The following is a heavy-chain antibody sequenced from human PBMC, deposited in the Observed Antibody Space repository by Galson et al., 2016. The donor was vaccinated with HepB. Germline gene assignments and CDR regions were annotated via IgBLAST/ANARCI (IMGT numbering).Heavy chain of an antibody. J-gene: IGHJ4*02. V-gene: IGHV3-7*01. CDR1: GFTFSSSW. Sequence: SLRLSCAASGFTFSSSWMNWVRQAPGKGLEWVANINQDGSEKHYVDSVKGRFTISRDNAKNTLYLQMDSLRAEDTAVYYCARERGSYSYWGQGTLVIVSS. CDR3: ARERGSYSY. D-gene: IGHD1-26*01. CDR2: INQDGSEK.